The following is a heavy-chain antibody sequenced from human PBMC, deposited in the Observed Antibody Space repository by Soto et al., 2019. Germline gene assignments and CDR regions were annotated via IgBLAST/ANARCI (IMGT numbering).Heavy chain of an antibody. V-gene: IGHV1-69*13. D-gene: IGHD2-15*01. Sequence: SVKVSCKTSGGTFSSYAISWVRQAPGQGLEWMGGINPILVTANYAQKFQGRVSITADEFRSTAYMELSSLRSEDTAVYYCASGCSGGGCYSYYGMDVWGQGTTVTVSS. CDR2: INPILVTA. CDR3: ASGCSGGGCYSYYGMDV. J-gene: IGHJ6*02. CDR1: GGTFSSYA.